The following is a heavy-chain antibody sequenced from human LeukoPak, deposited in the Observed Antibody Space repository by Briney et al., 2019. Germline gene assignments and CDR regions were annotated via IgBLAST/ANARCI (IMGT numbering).Heavy chain of an antibody. V-gene: IGHV4-59*01. CDR1: GGSISSYY. D-gene: IGHD6-6*01. Sequence: PSETLSLTCTVSGGSISSYYWSWIRQPPGKGLEWIGYIYYSGSTNYNPSLKSRVTISVDTSKNQFSLKLSSMTAADTAVYYCARSLAARHQFDYWGQGTLVTVSS. CDR2: IYYSGST. CDR3: ARSLAARHQFDY. J-gene: IGHJ4*02.